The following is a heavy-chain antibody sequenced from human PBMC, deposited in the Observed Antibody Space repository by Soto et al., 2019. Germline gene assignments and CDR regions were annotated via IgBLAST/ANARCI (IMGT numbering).Heavy chain of an antibody. D-gene: IGHD3-22*01. J-gene: IGHJ4*02. V-gene: IGHV3-30-3*01. Sequence: GGSLRLPCAASGFTFRRYAMYWVRQAPGKGLEWLAGISYHGSNTYYADSVKGRFTISRDNSKNTLYLQINSLRVEDTALYYCANFYYDSSGYQVWGQGTLVTVSS. CDR1: GFTFRRYA. CDR3: ANFYYDSSGYQV. CDR2: ISYHGSNT.